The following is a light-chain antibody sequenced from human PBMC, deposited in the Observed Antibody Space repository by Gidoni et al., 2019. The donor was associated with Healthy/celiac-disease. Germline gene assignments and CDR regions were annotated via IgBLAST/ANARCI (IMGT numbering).Light chain of an antibody. CDR1: QGISSY. J-gene: IGKJ3*01. Sequence: AIRMTKSPSSFSASTGDRVTITCRASQGISSYLAWYQQQPGKAPKLLIYAASTLQSGVPSRFSGSGSGTDFTLTISCLQSEDFATYYCQQYYSYPRSFGPGTKVDIK. CDR3: QQYYSYPRS. V-gene: IGKV1-8*01. CDR2: AAS.